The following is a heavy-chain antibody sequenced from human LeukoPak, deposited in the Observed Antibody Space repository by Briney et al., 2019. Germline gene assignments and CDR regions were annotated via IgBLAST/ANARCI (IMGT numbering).Heavy chain of an antibody. D-gene: IGHD6-6*01. CDR2: ISGSGGST. Sequence: GGSLRLSCAASGFTFSSYAMSWVRQAPGRGLEWVSAISGSGGSTYYADSVKGRFTISRDNSKNTLYLQMNSLRAEDTAVYYCAKVSPSIAARTPPYYYYYGMDVWGQGTTVTVSS. V-gene: IGHV3-23*01. CDR1: GFTFSSYA. CDR3: AKVSPSIAARTPPYYYYYGMDV. J-gene: IGHJ6*02.